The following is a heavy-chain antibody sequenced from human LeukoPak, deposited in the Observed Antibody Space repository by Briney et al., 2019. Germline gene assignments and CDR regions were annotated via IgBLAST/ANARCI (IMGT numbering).Heavy chain of an antibody. Sequence: SETLSLTCTVSGGSISSSSYYWGWIRQPPGKGLEWIGSIYYSGSTYYNPSLKSRVTISVDTSKNQFSLKLSSVTAADTAVYYCAQTPYYYDSSGWVMWGIWGQGTMVTVSS. CDR3: AQTPYYYDSSGWVMWGI. V-gene: IGHV4-39*01. D-gene: IGHD3-22*01. J-gene: IGHJ3*02. CDR1: GGSISSSSYY. CDR2: IYYSGST.